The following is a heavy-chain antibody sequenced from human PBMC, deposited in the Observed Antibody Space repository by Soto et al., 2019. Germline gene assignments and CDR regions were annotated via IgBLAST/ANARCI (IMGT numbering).Heavy chain of an antibody. Sequence: PGGSLRLSCAASGFTFRTYGMHWVRQAPGKGLEWVAVISNDGSEKYFADSVKGRFAISRDNSKNTLFLQMNSLRDDDTAVYYGAKYVYDTGWNLPFDPWGRGTLVTVSS. CDR1: GFTFRTYG. J-gene: IGHJ5*02. CDR3: AKYVYDTGWNLPFDP. D-gene: IGHD6-19*01. CDR2: ISNDGSEK. V-gene: IGHV3-30*18.